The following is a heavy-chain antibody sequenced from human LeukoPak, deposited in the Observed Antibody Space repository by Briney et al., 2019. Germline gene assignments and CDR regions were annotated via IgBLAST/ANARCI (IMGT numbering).Heavy chain of an antibody. CDR2: ISYDGSNK. Sequence: GGSLRLSCAASGFTFSSYGMHWVRQAPGKGLEWVAVISYDGSNKYYADSVKGRFTISRDNSKNSLYLQMNSLRAEDTAVYYCARYSSSPGDYWGQGTLVTVSS. CDR1: GFTFSSYG. D-gene: IGHD6-6*01. J-gene: IGHJ4*02. V-gene: IGHV3-30*03. CDR3: ARYSSSPGDY.